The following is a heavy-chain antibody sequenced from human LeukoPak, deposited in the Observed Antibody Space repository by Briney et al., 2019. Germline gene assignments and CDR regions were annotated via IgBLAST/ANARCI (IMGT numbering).Heavy chain of an antibody. J-gene: IGHJ4*02. CDR3: ARDQYYYDSSGYYRFDY. CDR2: INHSGST. Sequence: PSETLSLTCTVSGGSISSYYWSWIRQPPGKGLEWIGEINHSGSTNYNPSLKSRVTISVDTSKNQFSLKLSSVTAADTAVYYCARDQYYYDSSGYYRFDYWGQGTLVTVSS. D-gene: IGHD3-22*01. CDR1: GGSISSYY. V-gene: IGHV4-34*01.